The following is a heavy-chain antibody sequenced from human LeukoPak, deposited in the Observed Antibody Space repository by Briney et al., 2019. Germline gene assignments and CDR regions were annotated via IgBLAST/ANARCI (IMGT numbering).Heavy chain of an antibody. CDR1: GYTFTGYY. CDR2: INPNSGGT. J-gene: IGHJ4*02. CDR3: ARKQTAAGHFDY. D-gene: IGHD6-13*01. Sequence: ASVKVSCKASGYTFTGYYMHWVRQAPGQGLEWMGWINPNSGGTNYAQKFQGRVTMTRDTSISTAYMELSRLRSDDTAVYYCARKQTAAGHFDYWGQGTLVTVSS. V-gene: IGHV1-2*02.